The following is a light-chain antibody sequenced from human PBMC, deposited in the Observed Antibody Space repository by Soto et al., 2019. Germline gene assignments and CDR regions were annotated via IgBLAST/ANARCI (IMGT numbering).Light chain of an antibody. CDR2: GAS. Sequence: EIVLKQSPGALSLSPGERVTLSCRASQSVSSNNLAWYQQKPGQAPSLLIYGASRRATGIPDRFSGSGSGTDFTLTINRLEPEDFAVYYCQQYGSSPWTFGQGTKVDIK. CDR3: QQYGSSPWT. J-gene: IGKJ1*01. CDR1: QSVSSNN. V-gene: IGKV3-20*01.